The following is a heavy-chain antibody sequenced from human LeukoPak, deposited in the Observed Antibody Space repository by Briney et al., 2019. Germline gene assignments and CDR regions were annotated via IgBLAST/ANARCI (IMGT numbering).Heavy chain of an antibody. V-gene: IGHV3-23*01. D-gene: IGHD3-3*01. CDR2: ISGSGGST. J-gene: IGHJ4*02. CDR3: AKDQGIRDFWSGYYFDY. Sequence: GGSLRLSCAASGFTFSSYAMSWVRQAPGKGLEWVSAISGSGGSTYYADSVKGRFTISRDNSKNTLCLQMNSLRAEDTAVYYCAKDQGIRDFWSGYYFDYWGQGTLVTVSS. CDR1: GFTFSSYA.